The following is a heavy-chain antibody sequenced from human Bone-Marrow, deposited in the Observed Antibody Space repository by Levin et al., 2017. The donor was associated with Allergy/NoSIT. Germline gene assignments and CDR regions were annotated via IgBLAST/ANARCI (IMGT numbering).Heavy chain of an antibody. Sequence: SETLSLTCSVSGGSINNGASYWSWIRQLPGKGFEWIGSIYYVGSPDYNPSLKSRAAMSLDTSNNHFSLSLTSVTAADTAVYYCARETSTHETSRYFGNGSEPWGQGTPVIVSS. V-gene: IGHV4-31*03. CDR3: ARETSTHETSRYFGNGSEP. D-gene: IGHD1-1*01. J-gene: IGHJ5*02. CDR1: GGSINNGASY. CDR2: IYYVGSP.